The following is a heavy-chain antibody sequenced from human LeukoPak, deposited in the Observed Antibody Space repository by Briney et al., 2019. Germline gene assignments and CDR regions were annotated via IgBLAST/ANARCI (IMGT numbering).Heavy chain of an antibody. J-gene: IGHJ2*01. Sequence: GASVKVSCKASGYTFTGYYMHWMRQAPGQGLEWMGWINPNSGGTNYAQKFQGRVTMTRDTSISTAYMELSRLRSDDTAVYYCARWTTVTTFSNWYFDLWGRGTLVTVSS. CDR3: ARWTTVTTFSNWYFDL. V-gene: IGHV1-2*02. D-gene: IGHD4-17*01. CDR2: INPNSGGT. CDR1: GYTFTGYY.